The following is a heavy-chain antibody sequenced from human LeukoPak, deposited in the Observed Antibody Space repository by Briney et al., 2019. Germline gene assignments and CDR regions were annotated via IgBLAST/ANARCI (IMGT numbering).Heavy chain of an antibody. CDR1: GYTFTSYY. Sequence: ASVKVSCKASGYTFTSYYMHWVRQAPGQGLEWMGITNPSGGSTSYAQKFQGRVTMTRDTSTSTVYMELSSLRSEDTAVYYCASSSGWLLQHFDYWGQGTLVTVSS. J-gene: IGHJ4*02. CDR2: TNPSGGST. CDR3: ASSSGWLLQHFDY. V-gene: IGHV1-46*01. D-gene: IGHD6-19*01.